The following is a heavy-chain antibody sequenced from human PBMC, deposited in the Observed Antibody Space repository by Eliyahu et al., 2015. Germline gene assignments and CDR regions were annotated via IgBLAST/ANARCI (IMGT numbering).Heavy chain of an antibody. CDR2: IYNRGSS. J-gene: IGHJ5*02. CDR3: ARGPPLIKQWQVRFDP. D-gene: IGHD6-19*01. Sequence: QVQLQESGPGLVKPSETLSLTCTVSGASINSYFWTWIRQXPGKGLEWIGQIYNRGSSNYNPSLKSRVTFSADTSKNQFSLRLNSVTAADTAVYYCARGPPLIKQWQVRFDPWGQGILVTVSS. V-gene: IGHV4-59*01. CDR1: GASINSYF.